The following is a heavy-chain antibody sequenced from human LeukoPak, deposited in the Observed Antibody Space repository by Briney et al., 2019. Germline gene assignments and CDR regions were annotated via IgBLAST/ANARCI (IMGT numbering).Heavy chain of an antibody. D-gene: IGHD2-15*01. CDR3: ARGQYCSGGSCYAFDY. Sequence: ASVKVSRKASGYTFTGYYMHWVRQAPGQGLEWMGWINPNSGGTNYAQKFQGRVTMTRDTSISTAYMELSRLRSDDTAVYYCARGQYCSGGSCYAFDYWGQGTLVTVSS. CDR1: GYTFTGYY. V-gene: IGHV1-2*02. J-gene: IGHJ4*02. CDR2: INPNSGGT.